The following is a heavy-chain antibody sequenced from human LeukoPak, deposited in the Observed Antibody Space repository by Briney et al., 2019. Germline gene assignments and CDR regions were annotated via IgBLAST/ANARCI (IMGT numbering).Heavy chain of an antibody. D-gene: IGHD3-22*01. CDR2: INPSGGST. J-gene: IGHJ3*02. CDR3: AKDNYDNPIMSFDI. CDR1: GYTFTGHY. Sequence: EASVKVSCKTSGYTFTGHYIHWVRQAPGQGLEWMGIINPSGGSTSYAQKFQSRVTMTRDMSTSTVYMELSSLRSEDTAVYYCAKDNYDNPIMSFDIWGQGTMVTVSS. V-gene: IGHV1-46*01.